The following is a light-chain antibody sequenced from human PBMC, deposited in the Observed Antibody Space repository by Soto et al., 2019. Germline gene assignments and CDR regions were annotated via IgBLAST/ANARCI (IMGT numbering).Light chain of an antibody. CDR1: SAYSNYK. CDR3: GADHGRGSNFVYV. Sequence: QLVLTQPPSASASLGASVTLTCTLSSAYSNYKVDWYQQRPGKGPRFVMRVGTGGIVGSKGDGIPDRFSVLASGLNRYLTIENIQEEDESDYHCGADHGRGSNFVYVFGTGTKLTVL. CDR2: VGTGGIVG. J-gene: IGLJ1*01. V-gene: IGLV9-49*01.